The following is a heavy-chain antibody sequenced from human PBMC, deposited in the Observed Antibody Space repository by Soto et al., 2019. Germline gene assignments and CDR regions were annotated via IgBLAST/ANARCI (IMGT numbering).Heavy chain of an antibody. Sequence: EVQLVESGGGLVQPGGSLRLSCAASGFTFSSYAMHWVRQAPGKGLEYVSAISSNGGSTYYANSVKGRFTISRDNSKNTLYLQMGSLRAEDMAVYYCARLSAYSGYAFDPWGQGTLVTVSS. CDR1: GFTFSSYA. J-gene: IGHJ5*02. V-gene: IGHV3-64*01. CDR3: ARLSAYSGYAFDP. CDR2: ISSNGGST. D-gene: IGHD5-12*01.